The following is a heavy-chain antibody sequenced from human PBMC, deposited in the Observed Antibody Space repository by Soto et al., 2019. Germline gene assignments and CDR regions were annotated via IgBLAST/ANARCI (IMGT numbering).Heavy chain of an antibody. CDR3: ATGLRLMTTVSNFDY. CDR2: FDPEDGET. D-gene: IGHD4-4*01. V-gene: IGHV1-24*01. J-gene: IGHJ4*02. Sequence: ASVKVSCKVSGYTLTELSMRWVRQAPGKGLEWMGGFDPEDGETIYAQKFQGRVTMTEDTSTDTAYMELSSLRSEDTAVYYCATGLRLMTTVSNFDYWGQGTLVTVSS. CDR1: GYTLTELS.